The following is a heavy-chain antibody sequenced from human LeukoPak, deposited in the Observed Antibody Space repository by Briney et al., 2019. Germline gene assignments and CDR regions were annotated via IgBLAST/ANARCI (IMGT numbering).Heavy chain of an antibody. Sequence: SETLSLTCGVYGGPFSGYYWSWIRQPPGKGLEWIGEISHSGNTNYNPSLKSRVTTSVDTSRNQFSLKLYSVTAADAAVYYCARGAPNIAAAGTTHYFDYWGQGALVTVSS. CDR3: ARGAPNIAAAGTTHYFDY. V-gene: IGHV4-34*01. J-gene: IGHJ4*02. D-gene: IGHD6-13*01. CDR1: GGPFSGYY. CDR2: ISHSGNT.